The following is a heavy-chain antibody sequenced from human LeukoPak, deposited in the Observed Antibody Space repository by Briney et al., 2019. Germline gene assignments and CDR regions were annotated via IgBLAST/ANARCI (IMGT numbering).Heavy chain of an antibody. CDR1: GDSFSSYY. V-gene: IGHV4-59*08. D-gene: IGHD3-3*01. Sequence: SETLSLTCTVSGDSFSSYYWNWLRQPPGKGLEWIGYVYYRGNTHYNPSLKSRVTISVDTSKNQFSLRLTSVTAADTAVYFCARQYYDFWSGMNAEYYFDYWGQGTLVTVSS. J-gene: IGHJ4*02. CDR3: ARQYYDFWSGMNAEYYFDY. CDR2: VYYRGNT.